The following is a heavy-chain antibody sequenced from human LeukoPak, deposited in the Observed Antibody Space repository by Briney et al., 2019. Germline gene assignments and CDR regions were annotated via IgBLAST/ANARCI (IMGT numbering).Heavy chain of an antibody. CDR3: ASSGSYRFDY. V-gene: IGHV3-48*02. Sequence: GGSLRLSCAASGFTFNYAWMSWVRQAPGKGLEWVSHITASGTAMFYADSVKGRFTISRDNAKNSLYLQMNSLRDEDTAVYYCASSGSYRFDYWGQGTLVTVSS. J-gene: IGHJ4*02. D-gene: IGHD1-26*01. CDR1: GFTFNYAW. CDR2: ITASGTAM.